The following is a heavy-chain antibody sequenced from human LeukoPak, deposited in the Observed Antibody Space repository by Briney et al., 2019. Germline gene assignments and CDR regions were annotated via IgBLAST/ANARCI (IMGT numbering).Heavy chain of an antibody. J-gene: IGHJ4*02. V-gene: IGHV3-21*01. D-gene: IGHD2-2*01. CDR3: ATTLLEVDDY. Sequence: GGSLRLSCAASGFTFSSYAMNWVRQAPGKGLEWVSSISSSSSYIYYADSVKGRFTISRDNAKNSLYLQMNSLRAEDTAVYYCATTLLEVDDYWGQGTLVTVSS. CDR1: GFTFSSYA. CDR2: ISSSSSYI.